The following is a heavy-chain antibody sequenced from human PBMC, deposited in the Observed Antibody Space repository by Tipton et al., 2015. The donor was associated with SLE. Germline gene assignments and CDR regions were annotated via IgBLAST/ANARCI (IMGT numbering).Heavy chain of an antibody. Sequence: GLVKPSPTLSLICTVSGGSISTSNYVWSWLRPHPGKGLEWIAYIHYTGSAYYNPSLNSRISISVDTSKNQFSLKLSSVTAADTAVYFCAREVIALNGSDAFDIWGRGTMVTVSS. V-gene: IGHV4-31*03. D-gene: IGHD2-21*01. CDR3: AREVIALNGSDAFDI. J-gene: IGHJ3*02. CDR2: IHYTGSA. CDR1: GGSISTSNYV.